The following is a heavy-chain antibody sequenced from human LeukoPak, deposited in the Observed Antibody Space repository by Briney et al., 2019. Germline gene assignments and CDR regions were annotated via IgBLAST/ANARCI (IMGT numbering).Heavy chain of an antibody. D-gene: IGHD5-18*01. CDR2: ISSSSSYI. V-gene: IGHV3-21*01. Sequence: GGSLRLSCAASGFTFSSYSMNWVRQAPGKGLEWVSSISSSSSYIYYADSVKGRLTISRDNAKNSLYLQMNSLRAEDTAVYYCARDLGYSYGYFPIYYFDYWGQGTLVTVSS. CDR1: GFTFSSYS. CDR3: ARDLGYSYGYFPIYYFDY. J-gene: IGHJ4*02.